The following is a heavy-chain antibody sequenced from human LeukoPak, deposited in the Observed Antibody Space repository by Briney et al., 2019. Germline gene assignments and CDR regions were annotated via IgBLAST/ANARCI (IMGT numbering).Heavy chain of an antibody. D-gene: IGHD5-12*01. V-gene: IGHV4-34*01. CDR3: ARMGLRYYYYYMDV. CDR1: GGSFSGYY. Sequence: SETLSLTCAVYGGSFSGYYWSWIRQPPGKGLEWIGEINHSGSTNYNPSLKSRVTISVDTPKNQFSLKLSSVTAADTAVYYCARMGLRYYYYYMDVWGKGTTVTVSS. J-gene: IGHJ6*03. CDR2: INHSGST.